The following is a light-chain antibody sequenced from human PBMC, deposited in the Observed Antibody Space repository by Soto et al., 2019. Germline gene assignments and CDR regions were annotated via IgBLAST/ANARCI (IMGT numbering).Light chain of an antibody. CDR1: QSISSW. CDR3: QQYNSYSPWT. CDR2: KAS. J-gene: IGKJ1*01. V-gene: IGKV1-5*03. Sequence: DIQMTQSPSTLSASVGDRVTITCRASQSISSWLAWYQQKPGKAPKLLIYKASSLESGVPSRFSGSGSGTESILTISSLQPDDFAAYYGQQYNSYSPWTFGQGTKVEIK.